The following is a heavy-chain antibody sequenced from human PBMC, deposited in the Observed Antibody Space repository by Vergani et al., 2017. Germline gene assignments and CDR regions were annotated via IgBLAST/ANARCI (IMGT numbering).Heavy chain of an antibody. Sequence: QVQLQQWGGGLLKPSETLSLTCVVNGGSFTSYHWTWLRQSPGEGLEWVGDIDHTGRPDYNPSRKRRLTMSVDKSRNHFSLTLNSVTATDTAIYFCARVNTXTKGHLYYYYYMDVWGQGTAVTVS. J-gene: IGHJ6*03. V-gene: IGHV4-34*01. D-gene: IGHD4-11*01. CDR2: IDHTGRP. CDR3: ARVNTXTKGHLYYYYYMDV. CDR1: GGSFTSYH.